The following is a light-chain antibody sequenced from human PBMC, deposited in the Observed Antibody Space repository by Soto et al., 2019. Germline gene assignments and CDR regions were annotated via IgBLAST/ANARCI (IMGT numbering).Light chain of an antibody. V-gene: IGKV3-20*01. CDR1: QSLSSSY. J-gene: IGKJ1*01. CDR3: QHYGSSPRP. CDR2: GAS. Sequence: EIVLTQAPGTLSLSPGERVTLSCRASQSLSSSYLAWYQQKPGQAPRLLIYGASSRANGIPDMFSGSGSGTDVTLTIGRLEPEDFAVYYCQHYGSSPRPFGQWTKVEVK.